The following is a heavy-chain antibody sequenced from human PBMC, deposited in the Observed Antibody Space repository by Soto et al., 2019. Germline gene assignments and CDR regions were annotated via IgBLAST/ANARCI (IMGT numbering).Heavy chain of an antibody. V-gene: IGHV1-18*01. J-gene: IGHJ4*02. CDR1: GYTFINYG. CDR3: VRDQGSTSWNLEY. Sequence: ASVKVSCKASGYTFINYGISWVRQAPGQGLEWMGWISAYNDNTNYAQKLQGRVTMTTDTSTSTAYMELRSLRSDDTAVYYCVRDQGSTSWNLEYWGQGTLVTVSS. D-gene: IGHD2-2*01. CDR2: ISAYNDNT.